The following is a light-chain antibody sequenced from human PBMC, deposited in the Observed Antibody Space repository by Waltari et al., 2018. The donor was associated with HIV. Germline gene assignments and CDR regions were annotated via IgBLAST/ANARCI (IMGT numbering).Light chain of an antibody. J-gene: IGLJ2*01. CDR3: ATWDDSLSGVV. CDR2: RNN. Sequence: QSVLTQPPSASGTPGQRVTISCSGSSSNIGSNYVYWYQQFPGTAPKLVIYRNNQRPSGVPARFSGSKSGPSASLAISGLRSGDEADYYCATWDDSLSGVVFGGGTKLTVL. V-gene: IGLV1-47*01. CDR1: SSNIGSNY.